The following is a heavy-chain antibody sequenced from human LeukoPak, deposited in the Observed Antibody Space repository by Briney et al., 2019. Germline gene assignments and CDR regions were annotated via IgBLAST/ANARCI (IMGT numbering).Heavy chain of an antibody. J-gene: IGHJ4*02. CDR3: ASRYYDFWSGYYPY. CDR1: GFTFSSYE. V-gene: IGHV3-48*03. CDR2: ISGSGSTI. D-gene: IGHD3-3*01. Sequence: PGGSLRLSCAASGFTFSSYEMNWVRQAPGKGLEWVSYISGSGSTIYYADSVKGRFTISRDNAKNSLYLQMNSLRAEDTAVYYCASRYYDFWSGYYPYWGQGTLVTVSS.